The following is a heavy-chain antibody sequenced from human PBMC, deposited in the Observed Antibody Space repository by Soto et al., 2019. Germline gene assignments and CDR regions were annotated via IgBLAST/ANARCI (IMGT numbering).Heavy chain of an antibody. CDR2: IYYSGST. J-gene: IGHJ4*02. Sequence: QVQLQESGPGLVKPSETLSLTCSVSGGSTSSYYWSWIRQPPGKGLEWIGYIYYSGSTDYSPSLKSRVTMPLATSQNPVSLKLTSVTTADTAVYYCAATPRYWGQGTLVTVSS. D-gene: IGHD2-15*01. CDR1: GGSTSSYY. CDR3: AATPRY. V-gene: IGHV4-59*01.